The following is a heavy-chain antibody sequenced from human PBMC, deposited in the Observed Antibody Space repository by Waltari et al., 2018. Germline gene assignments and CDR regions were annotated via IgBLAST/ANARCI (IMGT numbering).Heavy chain of an antibody. D-gene: IGHD6-6*01. CDR3: TRAFVNIAARGMDA. CDR2: IDSAGRST. Sequence: EVQLVESGGGLVQPGGSVRLSCAASGFTFNNYWMYWVRQAPGKGLEWVSRIDSAGRSTSHADSGKGRFTVSRDNAKNTLYLQMNSLRAEDTAMYYCTRAFVNIAARGMDAWGQGTTVTVSS. V-gene: IGHV3-74*01. CDR1: GFTFNNYW. J-gene: IGHJ6*02.